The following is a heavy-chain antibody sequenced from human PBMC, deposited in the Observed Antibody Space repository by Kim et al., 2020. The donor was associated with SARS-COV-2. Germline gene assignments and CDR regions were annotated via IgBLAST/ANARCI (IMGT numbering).Heavy chain of an antibody. D-gene: IGHD6-13*01. CDR3: TTDEYPQDSSSWEKLDY. Sequence: VKGRFTISRDDSKNTLYLQMNSLKTEDTAVYYCTTDEYPQDSSSWEKLDYWGQGTLVTVSS. J-gene: IGHJ4*02. V-gene: IGHV3-15*01.